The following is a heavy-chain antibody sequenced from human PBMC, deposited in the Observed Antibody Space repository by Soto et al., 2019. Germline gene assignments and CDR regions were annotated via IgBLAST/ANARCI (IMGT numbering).Heavy chain of an antibody. CDR2: IYYSGST. V-gene: IGHV4-30-4*01. Sequence: QVQLQESGPGLVKPSQTLSLTCNVSGSSISSGDYYWSWIRQPPGKGLEWIGHIYYSGSTYYNPSLKSRVTISVDTSNNQFSLKLRSVTAADTAMYYCARLVDNFDSGGYSQYYFDYWGQGPLVTVSS. CDR1: GSSISSGDYY. D-gene: IGHD3-22*01. CDR3: ARLVDNFDSGGYSQYYFDY. J-gene: IGHJ4*02.